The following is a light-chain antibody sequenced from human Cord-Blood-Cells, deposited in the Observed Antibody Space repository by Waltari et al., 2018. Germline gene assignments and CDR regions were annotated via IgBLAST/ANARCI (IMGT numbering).Light chain of an antibody. V-gene: IGKV3-20*01. CDR1: QSVSSSY. J-gene: IGKJ4*01. CDR3: QQYGSSPPRVT. CDR2: GAS. Sequence: EIVLTQSPGTLSLSPGERATLSCRASQSVSSSYLAWYQQKPGQAPRLLIYGASSRATCIPDRFSGSGSGTDFTLTISRLVPEDFAVYYCQQYGSSPPRVTFGGGTKVEIK.